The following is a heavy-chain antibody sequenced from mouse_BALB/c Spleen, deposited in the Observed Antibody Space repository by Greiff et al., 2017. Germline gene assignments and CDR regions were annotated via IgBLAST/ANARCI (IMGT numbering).Heavy chain of an antibody. CDR2: ISDGGSYT. CDR3: AREELGMNYAMDY. J-gene: IGHJ4*01. V-gene: IGHV5-4*02. D-gene: IGHD4-1*01. CDR1: GFTFSDYY. Sequence: EVMLVESGGGLVKPGGSLKLSCAASGFTFSDYYMYWVRQTPEKRLEWVATISDGGSYTYYPDSVKGRFTISRDNAKNNLYLQMSSLKSEDTAMYYCAREELGMNYAMDYWGQGTSVTVSS.